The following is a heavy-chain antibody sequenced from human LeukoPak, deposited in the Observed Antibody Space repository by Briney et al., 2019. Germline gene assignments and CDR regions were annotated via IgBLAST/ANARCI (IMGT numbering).Heavy chain of an antibody. V-gene: IGHV3-23*01. CDR3: ARDLGYGALDP. Sequence: GGSLRLSCAASGFTFSSYAMSWVRQAPGKGLEWVSAISGSGGSTYYADSVKGRFTISRDNAENSLYLQMNSLRAEDTAVYYCARDLGYGALDPWGQGTLVTVSS. J-gene: IGHJ5*02. CDR1: GFTFSSYA. D-gene: IGHD4-17*01. CDR2: ISGSGGST.